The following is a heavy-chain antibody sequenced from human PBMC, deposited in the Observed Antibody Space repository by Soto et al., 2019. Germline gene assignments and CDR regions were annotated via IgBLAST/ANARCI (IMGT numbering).Heavy chain of an antibody. J-gene: IGHJ4*02. CDR1: GFSLSPSGVG. CDR2: IYGDDAK. CDR3: AHGANTIWGSFDY. Sequence: QITLKESGPTLVKPTETLTLTCTFSGFSLSPSGVGVGWIRQPPGKALEWLALIYGDDAKRYSPSLKNRVTLTKDTSKNQVVLAMTNMHPADTATYYCAHGANTIWGSFDYWGQGTVVTVSS. D-gene: IGHD7-27*01. V-gene: IGHV2-5*02.